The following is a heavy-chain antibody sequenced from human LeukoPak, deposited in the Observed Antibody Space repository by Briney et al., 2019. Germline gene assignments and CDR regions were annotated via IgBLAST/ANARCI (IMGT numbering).Heavy chain of an antibody. Sequence: SETLSLTCAVYGGSFSGYYWSWIRQPPGKGLEWIGYIYYSGSTNYNPSLKSRVTISVDTSKNQFSLKLSSVTAADTAVYYCARHSNNYDSSGYYSNWFDPGAREPWSPSPQ. V-gene: IGHV4-59*08. CDR3: ARHSNNYDSSGYYSNWFDP. J-gene: IGHJ5*02. CDR1: GGSFSGYY. CDR2: IYYSGST. D-gene: IGHD3-22*01.